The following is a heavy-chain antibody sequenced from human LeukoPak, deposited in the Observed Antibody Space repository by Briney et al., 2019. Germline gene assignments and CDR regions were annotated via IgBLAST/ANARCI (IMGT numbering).Heavy chain of an antibody. D-gene: IGHD1-26*01. CDR1: GFTFSTYA. CDR3: AKGREWELNP. V-gene: IGHV3-23*01. J-gene: IGHJ4*02. Sequence: GGSLRLSCVASGFTFSTYAMSWVRQAPGKGLEWVSSISGSGGSTYYADSVKGRFTISRDNSKNTLYLQMNSLRAEDTAVYYCAKGREWELNPWGQGTLVTVSS. CDR2: ISGSGGST.